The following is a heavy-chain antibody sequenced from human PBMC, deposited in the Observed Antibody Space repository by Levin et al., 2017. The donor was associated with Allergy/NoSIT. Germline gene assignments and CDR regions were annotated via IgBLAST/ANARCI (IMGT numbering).Heavy chain of an antibody. V-gene: IGHV3-30*18. J-gene: IGHJ3*02. CDR2: ISYDGSNK. CDR1: GFTFSSYG. CDR3: AKDYYDILTGSDAFDI. Sequence: GGSLRLSCAASGFTFSSYGMHWVRQAPGKGLEWVAVISYDGSNKYYADSVKGRFTISRDNSKNTLYLQMNSLRAEDTAVYYCAKDYYDILTGSDAFDIWGQGTMVTVSS. D-gene: IGHD3-9*01.